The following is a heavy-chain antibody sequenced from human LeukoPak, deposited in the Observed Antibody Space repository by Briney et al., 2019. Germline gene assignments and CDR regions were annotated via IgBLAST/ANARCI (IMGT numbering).Heavy chain of an antibody. CDR1: SSYY. V-gene: IGHV4-39*01. J-gene: IGHJ4*02. CDR2: IYYSGST. D-gene: IGHD6-6*01. CDR3: ARPAYSSSSYFDY. Sequence: SSYYWGWIRQPPGKGLEWIGSIYYSGSTYYNPSLKSRVTISVDTSKNQFSLKLSSVTAADTAVYYCARPAYSSSSYFDYWGQGTLVTVSS.